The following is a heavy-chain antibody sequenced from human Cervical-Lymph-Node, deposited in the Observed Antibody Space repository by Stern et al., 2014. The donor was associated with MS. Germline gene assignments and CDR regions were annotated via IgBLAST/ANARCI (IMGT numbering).Heavy chain of an antibody. J-gene: IGHJ4*02. CDR3: ARQTTAWASDV. D-gene: IGHD1-14*01. V-gene: IGHV5-51*01. Sequence: EVQLVESGAELIRPGESLKISGKGPGYKFSIYWIAWVRQMPGKGLEWMGIIYPGDSETRYSPSFQGQVTMSADKSTSTAYLQWSSLNASDTAMYFCARQTTAWASDVWGQGTLVTVSS. CDR1: GYKFSIYW. CDR2: IYPGDSET.